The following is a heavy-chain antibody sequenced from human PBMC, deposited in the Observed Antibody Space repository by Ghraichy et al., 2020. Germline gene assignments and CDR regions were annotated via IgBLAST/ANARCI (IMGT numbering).Heavy chain of an antibody. J-gene: IGHJ4*02. V-gene: IGHV4-4*02. D-gene: IGHD3-10*01. Sequence: GSLSLTCAVSGASINTYYWWTWVRQSPGKGPEWIGERHHSVGANFNPSLKSRVTISLDDSKNEFSLTLSSVTAADTAVYYCARDPSGSGLNIDSWGQGTLVTVSS. CDR1: GASINTYYW. CDR3: ARDPSGSGLNIDS. CDR2: RHHSVGA.